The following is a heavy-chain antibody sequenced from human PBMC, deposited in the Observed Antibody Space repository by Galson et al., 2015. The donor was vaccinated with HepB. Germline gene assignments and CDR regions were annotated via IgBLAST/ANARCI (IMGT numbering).Heavy chain of an antibody. CDR2: ISGSGDRT. Sequence: SLRLSCAASGFTFSSYTMSWVRQAPGKGLEWVAGISGSGDRTSYAHSVKGRFTISRDNAKNTLYLQMDSLRAEDTAVYYCARDHTIFGVVPSTFDLWGQETMVTVSS. CDR1: GFTFSSYT. D-gene: IGHD3-3*01. J-gene: IGHJ3*01. V-gene: IGHV3-23*01. CDR3: ARDHTIFGVVPSTFDL.